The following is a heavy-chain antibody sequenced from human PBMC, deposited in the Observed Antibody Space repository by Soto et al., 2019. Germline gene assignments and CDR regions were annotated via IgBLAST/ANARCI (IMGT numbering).Heavy chain of an antibody. V-gene: IGHV4-59*01. Sequence: SETLSLTCTVSGGSISSYYWSWIRQPPGKGLEWIGYFYYSGSTNYNPSLKSRVTISVDTSKNQFSLKLSSVTAADTALYYCAREYCSGGSCYPVGFDYWGQGTLVTVSS. J-gene: IGHJ4*02. CDR2: FYYSGST. D-gene: IGHD2-15*01. CDR1: GGSISSYY. CDR3: AREYCSGGSCYPVGFDY.